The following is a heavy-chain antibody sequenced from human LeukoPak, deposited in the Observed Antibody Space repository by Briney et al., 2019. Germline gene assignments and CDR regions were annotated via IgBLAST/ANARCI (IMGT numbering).Heavy chain of an antibody. D-gene: IGHD3-3*01. CDR1: GGSISSGGYS. Sequence: PSETLSLTCAVSGGSISSGGYSWSWIRQPPGKGLEWIGYIYHSGSTYYNPSLKSRVTISVDRSKNQFSLKLCSVTAADTAVYYCARAPRITIFGVVPYYFDYWGQGTLVTVSS. V-gene: IGHV4-30-2*01. J-gene: IGHJ4*02. CDR3: ARAPRITIFGVVPYYFDY. CDR2: IYHSGST.